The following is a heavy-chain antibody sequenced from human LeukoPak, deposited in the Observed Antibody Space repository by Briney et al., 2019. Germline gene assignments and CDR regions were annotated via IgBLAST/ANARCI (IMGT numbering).Heavy chain of an antibody. D-gene: IGHD3-22*01. Sequence: PSETLSLTCTVSGGSISSNYYWSWIRQPPGKGLEWIGYIYYSGSTNYNPSLKSRVTISVDTSKNQFSLKLSSVTAADTAVYYCARVSDSSTSPRFDPWGQGTLVTVSS. CDR3: ARVSDSSTSPRFDP. V-gene: IGHV4-59*01. J-gene: IGHJ5*02. CDR1: GGSISSNYY. CDR2: IYYSGST.